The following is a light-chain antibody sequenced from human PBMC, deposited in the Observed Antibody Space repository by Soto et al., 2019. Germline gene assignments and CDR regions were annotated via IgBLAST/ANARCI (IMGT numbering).Light chain of an antibody. CDR1: QSVSRN. CDR3: QQRSNWPRT. Sequence: EIVLTQAPATLPLSPGERATVSCRASQSVSRNLAWYQQKPGQAPRLLIYDASNRATGIPARFSGSASGTEFTLTISSLEPEDFAVYYCQQRSNWPRTFGQGTKLEIK. V-gene: IGKV3-11*01. J-gene: IGKJ2*01. CDR2: DAS.